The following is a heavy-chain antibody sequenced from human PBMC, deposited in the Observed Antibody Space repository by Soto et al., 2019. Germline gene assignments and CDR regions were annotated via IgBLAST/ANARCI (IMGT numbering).Heavy chain of an antibody. J-gene: IGHJ3*02. CDR1: GASLGGFH. V-gene: IGHV4-34*12. CDR3: ARSPFGYDYVRQTWSEVGDSFDI. Sequence: PSETLSLTCAIYGASLGGFHWTWLRQAPGKGLEWIGELIHGGSTNYNPSLKSRVSFSLDTSKNQFSLHLMSVTAADTAVYYCARSPFGYDYVRQTWSEVGDSFDIWGRGTMVTVSS. D-gene: IGHD3-16*01. CDR2: LIHGGST.